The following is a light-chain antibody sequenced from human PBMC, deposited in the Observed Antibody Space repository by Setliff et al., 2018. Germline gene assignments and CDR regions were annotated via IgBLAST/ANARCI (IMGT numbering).Light chain of an antibody. V-gene: IGLV2-11*01. CDR3: CSYVGSHTLRV. Sequence: QSVLTQPASVSGSPGQSIAVSCTGSGSDVGAYKFVSWYQQHPGRAPKLMIYDVYRRPSGVPDRFSGSKSGNTASLTISGLQAEDEADYYCCSYVGSHTLRVFGTGTKVTVL. J-gene: IGLJ1*01. CDR2: DVY. CDR1: GSDVGAYKF.